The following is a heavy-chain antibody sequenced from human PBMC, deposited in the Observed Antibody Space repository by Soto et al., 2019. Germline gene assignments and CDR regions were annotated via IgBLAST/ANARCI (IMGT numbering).Heavy chain of an antibody. D-gene: IGHD3-10*01. Sequence: GGSLRLSCAASGFTFSSYAMSWVRQAPGKGLEWVSAISGSGGSTYYADSVKGRFTISRDNSKNTLYLQMNSLRAEDTAVYYCAKDPYGSGSYPRDNWFDPWGQGTLVTVSS. CDR3: AKDPYGSGSYPRDNWFDP. CDR2: ISGSGGST. V-gene: IGHV3-23*01. CDR1: GFTFSSYA. J-gene: IGHJ5*02.